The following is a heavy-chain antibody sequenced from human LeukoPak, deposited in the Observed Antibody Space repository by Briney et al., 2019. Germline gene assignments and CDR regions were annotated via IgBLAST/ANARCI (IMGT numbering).Heavy chain of an antibody. CDR3: ARGGLNSGYDFDY. J-gene: IGHJ4*02. CDR1: VGTFSSYA. Sequence: GPSVKVSCKASVGTFSSYAISWVRQAAGQGLEWMGRIITILGIANYGQKLQGSVTITEDKSTSRAYMELSRVVSEGAAVYFCARGGLNSGYDFDYWGQGTMVTVSS. CDR2: IITILGIA. D-gene: IGHD5-12*01. V-gene: IGHV1-69*04.